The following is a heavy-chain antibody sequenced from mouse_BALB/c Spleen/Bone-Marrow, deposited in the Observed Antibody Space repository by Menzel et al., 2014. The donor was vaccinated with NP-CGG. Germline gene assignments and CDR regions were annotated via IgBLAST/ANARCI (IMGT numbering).Heavy chain of an antibody. V-gene: IGHV3-8*02. J-gene: IGHJ3*01. Sequence: EVMLVESGPSLVKPSQTLSLTCSVTGDSITSGYWNWIRKLPGNKLEYMGYISYSSSTYYNPSLKSRISITRDTSKNQYYLQLNSVTTEDTATDYCARYKGNWRAWFAYWGQGTLVTVSA. CDR3: ARYKGNWRAWFAY. CDR1: GDSITSGY. D-gene: IGHD2-1*01. CDR2: ISYSSST.